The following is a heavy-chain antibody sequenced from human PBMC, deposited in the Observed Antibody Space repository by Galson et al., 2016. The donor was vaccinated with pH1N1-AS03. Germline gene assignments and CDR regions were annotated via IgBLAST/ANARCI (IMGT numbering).Heavy chain of an antibody. CDR3: ARDRYYDGSGRKFFESEY. J-gene: IGHJ4*02. Sequence: SVKVSCKASGGTFSNFAISWMRQAPGQGLEWMGGIHPIFGTVTYAQKFQGRLTVTVDDSTSAAYMELSSLTSEDTAIYYCARDRYYDGSGRKFFESEYWGQGTLVIVSS. D-gene: IGHD3-22*01. CDR1: GGTFSNFA. CDR2: IHPIFGTV. V-gene: IGHV1-69*13.